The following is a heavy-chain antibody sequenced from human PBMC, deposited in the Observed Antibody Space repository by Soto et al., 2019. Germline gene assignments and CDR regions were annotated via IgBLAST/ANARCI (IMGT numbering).Heavy chain of an antibody. J-gene: IGHJ5*02. CDR3: ARLGGYYQSLDT. CDR2: VYYTGTT. Sequence: SETLSLTCTVSGGSIDSYYWTWIRQPPGKGLEWIGYVYYTGTTTYSPSLKSRVTISVDTSMNQISLKLSSVTAADTAFYYCARLGGYYQSLDTWGQGTLVTGSS. D-gene: IGHD3-22*01. CDR1: GGSIDSYY. V-gene: IGHV4-59*08.